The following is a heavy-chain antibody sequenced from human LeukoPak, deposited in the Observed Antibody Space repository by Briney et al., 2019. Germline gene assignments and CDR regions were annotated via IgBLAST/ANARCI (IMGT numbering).Heavy chain of an antibody. CDR2: INPSGGST. J-gene: IGHJ1*01. V-gene: IGHV1-46*01. CDR1: GYTFIGYY. D-gene: IGHD6-6*01. Sequence: ASVKVSCKASGYTFIGYYMHWVRQAPGQGLEWMGIINPSGGSTSYAQKFQGRVTMTRDTSTSTVYMELSSLRSDDTAVYYCARDSNPYSSSSNDFQHWGQGTLVTVSS. CDR3: ARDSNPYSSSSNDFQH.